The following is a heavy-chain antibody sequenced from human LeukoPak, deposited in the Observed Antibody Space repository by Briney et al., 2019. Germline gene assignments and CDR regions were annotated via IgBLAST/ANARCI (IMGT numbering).Heavy chain of an antibody. CDR3: ARVPCTSASCSYWFDP. CDR2: ISAYNGNT. Sequence: ASVKVSCKASGYTFTSYGISWVRQAPGQGLEWMGWISAYNGNTNYAQKLQGRVTMTTDTSTSTAYMELRSLRSDDTAVYYCARVPCTSASCSYWFDPWGQGTLVTVSS. D-gene: IGHD2-2*01. J-gene: IGHJ5*02. CDR1: GYTFTSYG. V-gene: IGHV1-18*01.